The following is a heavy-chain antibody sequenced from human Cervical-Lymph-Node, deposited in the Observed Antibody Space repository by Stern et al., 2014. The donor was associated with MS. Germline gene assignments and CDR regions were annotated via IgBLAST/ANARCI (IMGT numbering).Heavy chain of an antibody. D-gene: IGHD3-16*01. Sequence: EVQLEESGGGLVQPGGSLRLSCAASGFTFSTYDMHWVRQATGKGLEWVSGIGPAGDTYYPDSMRGRFTISRENAKNSLYLQINSLRAGDTAVYYCARDLGGRSDYWGQGTLVTVSS. CDR1: GFTFSTYD. CDR2: IGPAGDT. V-gene: IGHV3-13*01. CDR3: ARDLGGRSDY. J-gene: IGHJ4*02.